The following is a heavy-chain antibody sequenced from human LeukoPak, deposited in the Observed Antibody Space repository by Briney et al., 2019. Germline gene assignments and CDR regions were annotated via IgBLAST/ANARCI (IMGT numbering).Heavy chain of an antibody. V-gene: IGHV4-59*13. CDR3: ARGRSVNYYDGDFDY. CDR1: GVSISPYS. D-gene: IGHD1-26*01. Sequence: SETLSLTCTVSGVSISPYSWTWIRQPPGKGLEWVGYFYYTGSTNSHPSLKSRVAISVDTSKNQFSLKLRSVTAADTAVYYCARGRSVNYYDGDFDYWGRGTLVTVSS. CDR2: FYYTGST. J-gene: IGHJ4*02.